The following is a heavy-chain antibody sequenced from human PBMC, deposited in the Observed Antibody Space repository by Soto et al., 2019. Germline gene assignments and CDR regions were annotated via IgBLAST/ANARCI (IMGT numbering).Heavy chain of an antibody. Sequence: ASVKVSCKASGYTFTRYGISWVRQAPGQGLEWMGWISAYNGNTNYAQKLQGRVTMTTDTSTSTAYMELRSLRSDDTAVYYCARDLRRAIAAAQAAYYYGMDVWGQGTTVTVSS. CDR3: ARDLRRAIAAAQAAYYYGMDV. V-gene: IGHV1-18*04. D-gene: IGHD6-13*01. CDR2: ISAYNGNT. CDR1: GYTFTRYG. J-gene: IGHJ6*02.